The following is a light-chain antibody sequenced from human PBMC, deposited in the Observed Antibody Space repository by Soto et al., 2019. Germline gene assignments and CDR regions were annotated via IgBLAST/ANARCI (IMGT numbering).Light chain of an antibody. CDR1: QSVNSN. CDR2: GAS. CDR3: QQYNDWPLT. Sequence: EIVMTQSPATLSVSPGERATVTCRVSQSVNSNLAWYQQEPGQAPRLLIYGASTRATGIPARFSGSGSGTEFTLTISNLQSEDFAIYYCQQYNDWPLTFGGGTQVEVK. V-gene: IGKV3-15*01. J-gene: IGKJ4*01.